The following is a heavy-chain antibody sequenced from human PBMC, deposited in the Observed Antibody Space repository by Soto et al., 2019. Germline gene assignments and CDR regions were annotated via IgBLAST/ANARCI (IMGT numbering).Heavy chain of an antibody. Sequence: SETLSLTCTFSGASISNHYLNWIRQPPGKGLEWIGYIYNSGTTNYNPSLKSRVTISADTSKNQFSLKLTSVTAADTAVYFCRKDLNTLVVVIWGQGTMVTVSS. D-gene: IGHD2-15*01. V-gene: IGHV4-59*11. J-gene: IGHJ3*02. CDR3: RKDLNTLVVVI. CDR1: GASISNHY. CDR2: IYNSGTT.